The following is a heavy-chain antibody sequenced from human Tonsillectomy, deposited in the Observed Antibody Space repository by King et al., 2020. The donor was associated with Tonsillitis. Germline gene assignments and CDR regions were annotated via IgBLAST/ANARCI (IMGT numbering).Heavy chain of an antibody. J-gene: IGHJ5*02. V-gene: IGHV3-30-3*01. D-gene: IGHD7-27*01. Sequence: VQLVESGGGVVQPGRSLRLSCAASGFTFSSYSMHWVRQGPGKGLEWVAGISIDGANKTYAQSVKGRFTISRDNSRNTLFLQMNSLRVEDTAVFYCTRVLGNQVRLLDPWGQGTLVTVSS. CDR3: TRVLGNQVRLLDP. CDR1: GFTFSSYS. CDR2: ISIDGANK.